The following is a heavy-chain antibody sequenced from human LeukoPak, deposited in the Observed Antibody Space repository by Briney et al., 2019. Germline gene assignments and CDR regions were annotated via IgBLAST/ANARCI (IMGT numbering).Heavy chain of an antibody. CDR3: ARGYSYGYSDC. D-gene: IGHD5-18*01. CDR2: INSDGSST. V-gene: IGHV3-74*01. J-gene: IGHJ4*02. Sequence: PGGSLRLSCAASGFTFSRYWMHWVRQAPGKGLVWVSRINSDGSSTTYADSVKGRFTISRDNAKNTLYLQMNSLRAEDTAVYYCARGYSYGYSDCWGQGTLVTVSS. CDR1: GFTFSRYW.